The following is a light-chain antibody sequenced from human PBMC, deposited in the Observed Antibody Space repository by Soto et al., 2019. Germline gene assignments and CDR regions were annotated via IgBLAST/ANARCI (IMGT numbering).Light chain of an antibody. V-gene: IGKV2D-29*01. CDR1: QHLLHTDGKTY. Sequence: DVLLTHTPLALSTTPGQPASISCTPTQHLLHTDGKTYLYWYLQKPGQPPQLLIFGVSNRFSGEPDRVSGRGSGTDFTLKISRVEAEEVGLYYCMQGIQFPNYLGQGTRL. CDR2: GVS. J-gene: IGKJ5*01. CDR3: MQGIQFPNY.